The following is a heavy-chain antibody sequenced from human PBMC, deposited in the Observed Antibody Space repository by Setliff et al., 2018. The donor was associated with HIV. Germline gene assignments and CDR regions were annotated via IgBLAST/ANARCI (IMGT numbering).Heavy chain of an antibody. D-gene: IGHD6-13*01. J-gene: IGHJ3*02. CDR1: GFTFTNYW. Sequence: PGESLKISCQGSGFTFTNYWIGWVRQMPGKGLEWIGIVCPGDSDSRYSPSFQGQVTISADKSISTAYLQWSNLKASDTAMYYCARGATGNLEALDIWGQGTMVTVSS. CDR3: ARGATGNLEALDI. V-gene: IGHV5-51*01. CDR2: VCPGDSDS.